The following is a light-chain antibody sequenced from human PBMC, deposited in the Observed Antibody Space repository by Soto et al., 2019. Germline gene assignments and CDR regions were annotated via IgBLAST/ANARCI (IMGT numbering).Light chain of an antibody. CDR3: KKYGSSLPLS. CDR1: QSFGSN. V-gene: IGKV3-15*01. CDR2: GAS. Sequence: EIVMTQSPATLSLSKGERATLSCRASQSFGSNLAWYQQKPGQAPRLLIYGASTRATGIPARFSGSGSGTEFTLTISCLQSEDFAVYYCKKYGSSLPLSFCGGTRVDIK. J-gene: IGKJ4*01.